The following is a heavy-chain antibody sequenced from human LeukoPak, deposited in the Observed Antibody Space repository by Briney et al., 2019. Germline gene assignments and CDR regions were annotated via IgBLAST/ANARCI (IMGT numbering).Heavy chain of an antibody. CDR3: ARVGSGS. Sequence: SETLSLTCTVSGGSISSSSYYWGWIRQPPGKGLEWIGSIYYSGSTNYNPSLKSRVTISVDTSKNQFSLKLSSVTAADTAVYYCARVGSGSWGQGTMVTVSS. V-gene: IGHV4-39*07. D-gene: IGHD6-19*01. CDR2: IYYSGST. J-gene: IGHJ3*01. CDR1: GGSISSSSYY.